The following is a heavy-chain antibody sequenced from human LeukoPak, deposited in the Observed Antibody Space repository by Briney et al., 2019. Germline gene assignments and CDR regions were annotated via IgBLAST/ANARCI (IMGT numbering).Heavy chain of an antibody. D-gene: IGHD5-24*01. CDR3: ARGAGYNYPYYFDY. V-gene: IGHV3-53*01. CDR1: GVTFSSNY. J-gene: IGHJ4*02. Sequence: GGSLRLSCAASGVTFSSNYMNWVRQAPGPGLEWVSVIYGGGNIYYADSVKGRFTISRDNSKNTLYLQMNSLRAEDTAVYYCARGAGYNYPYYFDYWGQGTLVTVSS. CDR2: IYGGGNI.